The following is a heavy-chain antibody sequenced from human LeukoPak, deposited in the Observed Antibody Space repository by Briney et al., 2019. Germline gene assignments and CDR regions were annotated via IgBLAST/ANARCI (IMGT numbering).Heavy chain of an antibody. D-gene: IGHD3-10*01. CDR2: ISSAGGIPT. Sequence: GGSLQLSCAAPGFPFMSFSMSWAPPAPGKGLQGVSNISSAGGIPTYYADSVKGRFTISRDNSKNTVYLQMNNLRAEDTAVYYCAKLPHSRGGSYSDYWGQGTLVTVSS. V-gene: IGHV3-23*01. CDR3: AKLPHSRGGSYSDY. CDR1: GFPFMSFS. J-gene: IGHJ4*02.